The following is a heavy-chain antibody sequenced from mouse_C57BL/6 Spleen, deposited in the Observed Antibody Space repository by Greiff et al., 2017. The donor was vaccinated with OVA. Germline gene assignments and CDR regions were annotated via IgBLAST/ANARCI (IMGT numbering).Heavy chain of an antibody. CDR2: IYPRSGNT. CDR3: ARAETVSGQEAVAY. J-gene: IGHJ3*01. V-gene: IGHV1-81*01. D-gene: IGHD3-2*01. CDR1: GYTFTSYG. Sequence: QVQLQQSGAELARPGASVKLSCKASGYTFTSYGISWVKQRTGQGLEWIGEIYPRSGNTYYNEKFKGKATLTADKSSSTAYMELRSLTSEDSAVYFCARAETVSGQEAVAYWGQGTLVTVSA.